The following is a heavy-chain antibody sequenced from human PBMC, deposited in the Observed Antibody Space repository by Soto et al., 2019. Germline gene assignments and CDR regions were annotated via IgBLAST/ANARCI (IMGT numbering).Heavy chain of an antibody. Sequence: PSQTLSLTWTVSGGSISSVGYYWNLVRQPPGKGLEWIGSISYSGSTYYNPSLRSRVTISVDKSKNQFSLKLSSVTAADTAVYYCARGDTLTRYNPFDYWVQGNLVTGS. CDR3: ARGDTLTRYNPFDY. V-gene: IGHV4-31*02. D-gene: IGHD3-9*01. CDR2: ISYSGST. CDR1: GGSISSVGYY. J-gene: IGHJ4*02.